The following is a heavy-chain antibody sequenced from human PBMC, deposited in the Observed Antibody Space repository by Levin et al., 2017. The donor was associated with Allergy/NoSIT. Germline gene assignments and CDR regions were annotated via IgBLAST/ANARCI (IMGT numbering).Heavy chain of an antibody. CDR2: IYWDDDK. D-gene: IGHD3-10*01. J-gene: IGHJ4*02. Sequence: SGPTLVKPTQTLTLTCTFSGFSLSTSGVGVGWIRQPPGKALEWLALIYWDDDKRYSPSLKSRLTITKDTSKNQVVLTMTNMDTVDTATYYCAHRITMVQGVIFDYWGQGTLVTVSS. CDR3: AHRITMVQGVIFDY. CDR1: GFSLSTSGVG. V-gene: IGHV2-5*02.